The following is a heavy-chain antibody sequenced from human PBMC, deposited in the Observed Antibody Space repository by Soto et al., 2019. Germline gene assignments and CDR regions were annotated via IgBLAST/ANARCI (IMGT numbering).Heavy chain of an antibody. CDR1: GGSISSGDYY. V-gene: IGHV4-30-4*01. CDR2: IYYSGST. Sequence: SETLSLTCTVSGGSISSGDYYWSWIRQPPGKGLEWIGYIYYSGSTYYNPSLKSRVTISVDTSKNQFSLKLSSVTAADTAVYYCASQCMTTVTTFDYWGQGTLVTVSS. CDR3: ASQCMTTVTTFDY. D-gene: IGHD4-17*01. J-gene: IGHJ4*02.